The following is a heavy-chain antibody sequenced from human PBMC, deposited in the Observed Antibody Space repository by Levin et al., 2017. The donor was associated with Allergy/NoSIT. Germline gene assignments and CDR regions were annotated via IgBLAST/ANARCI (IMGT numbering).Heavy chain of an antibody. Sequence: VASVKVSCKASGYTFTSYDINWVRQATGQGLEWMGWMNPNSGNTGYAQKFQGRVTMTRNTSISTAYMELSSLRSEDTAVYYCARGGYCSSTSCPYYYYYYMDVWGKGTTVTASS. CDR3: ARGGYCSSTSCPYYYYYYMDV. CDR2: MNPNSGNT. CDR1: GYTFTSYD. D-gene: IGHD2-2*01. J-gene: IGHJ6*03. V-gene: IGHV1-8*01.